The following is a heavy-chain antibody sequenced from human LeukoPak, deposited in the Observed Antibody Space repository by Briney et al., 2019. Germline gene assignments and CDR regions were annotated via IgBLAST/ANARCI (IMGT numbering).Heavy chain of an antibody. Sequence: SVKVSCMASGGTFISYAISWVRQAPGQGLEWMGGIIPIFGTANYAQKFQGRVTITADESTSTAYMELSSLRSEDTAVYYCARPSCSSTSCPLGYWGQETLVTVSS. CDR1: GGTFISYA. CDR2: IIPIFGTA. V-gene: IGHV1-69*13. J-gene: IGHJ4*02. CDR3: ARPSCSSTSCPLGY. D-gene: IGHD2-2*01.